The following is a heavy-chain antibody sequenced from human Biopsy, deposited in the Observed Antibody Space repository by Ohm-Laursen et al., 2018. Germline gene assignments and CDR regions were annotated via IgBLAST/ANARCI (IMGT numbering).Heavy chain of an antibody. CDR3: ARQDGYPGYEY. CDR1: GGSISNNNYY. CDR2: IFYRGST. V-gene: IGHV4-39*01. Sequence: SETLSLTCTVSGGSISNNNYYWGWIRQPPGKGLEWIGSIFYRGSTHYKPSLKSRVNISVDTSKNQFSLKLNSVTAADTAVYYCARQDGYPGYEYWGQGALVTVSS. J-gene: IGHJ4*02. D-gene: IGHD5-24*01.